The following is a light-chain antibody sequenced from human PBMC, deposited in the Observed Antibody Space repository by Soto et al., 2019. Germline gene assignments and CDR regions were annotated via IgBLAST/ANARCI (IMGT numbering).Light chain of an antibody. CDR3: QQYGTSPEIT. J-gene: IGKJ4*01. Sequence: EIVLTQSPGTLSLSPGERATLSCRASQSVSSSYLAWYQQKPGQAPSLLIYGASGRATGIPDRFSGSGSGTDFHITISRLEPEDFAVDYCQQYGTSPEITFGGGTKVEIK. CDR1: QSVSSSY. CDR2: GAS. V-gene: IGKV3-20*01.